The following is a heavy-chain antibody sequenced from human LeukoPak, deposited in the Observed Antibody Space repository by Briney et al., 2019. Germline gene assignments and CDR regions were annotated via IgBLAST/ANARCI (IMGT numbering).Heavy chain of an antibody. V-gene: IGHV3-23*01. CDR3: AKAPASDSGYGWDY. Sequence: GGSLRLSCATSGFTFRNFDLHWVRQATGEGLEWVSGISGSGGSTYYADSVKGRFIISRDNSKNTLYLQMSSLRAEDTAVYYCAKAPASDSGYGWDYWGQGTLVTVSS. D-gene: IGHD5-12*01. CDR2: ISGSGGST. J-gene: IGHJ4*02. CDR1: GFTFRNFD.